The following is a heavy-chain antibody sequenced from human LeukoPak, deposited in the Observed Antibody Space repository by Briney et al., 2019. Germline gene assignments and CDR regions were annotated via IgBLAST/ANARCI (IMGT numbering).Heavy chain of an antibody. CDR3: AIMHPYYDGSGYWVQ. CDR1: GFTFGSHA. V-gene: IGHV3-23*01. Sequence: GGSLRLSCEASGFTFGSHAMYWVRQAPGKGLEWVAGIFGSGGSPHYADSVKGRFTISRDNSRNTVYLQINSLRAEDTALYYCAIMHPYYDGSGYWVQWGQGTLVTVSS. D-gene: IGHD3-22*01. J-gene: IGHJ4*02. CDR2: IFGSGGSP.